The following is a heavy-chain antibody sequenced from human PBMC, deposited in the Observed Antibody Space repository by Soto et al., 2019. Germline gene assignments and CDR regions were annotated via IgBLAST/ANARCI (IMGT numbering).Heavy chain of an antibody. V-gene: IGHV3-11*06. CDR3: ASRAEYYDFWSGYYTYYFDY. J-gene: IGHJ4*02. Sequence: GGSLRLSCAASGFTFSDYYMSWIRQAPGKGLEWVSYISSSSSYTNYADSVKGRFTISRDNAKNSLYLQMNSLRAEDTAVYYCASRAEYYDFWSGYYTYYFDYWGQGTLVTVSS. CDR2: ISSSSSYT. D-gene: IGHD3-3*01. CDR1: GFTFSDYY.